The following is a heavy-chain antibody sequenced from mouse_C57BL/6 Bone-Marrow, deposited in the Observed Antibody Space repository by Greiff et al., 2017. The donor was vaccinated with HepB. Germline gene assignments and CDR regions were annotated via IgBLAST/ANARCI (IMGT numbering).Heavy chain of an antibody. CDR2: IYPRSGNT. V-gene: IGHV1-81*01. CDR3: SRGISYGSTIFDY. Sequence: VQLQQSGAELARPGASVKLSCKASGYTFTSYGISWVKQRTGQGLEWIGEIYPRSGNTYYNEKFKGKATLTADKSSSTSYMALRSLTSEDSAVYFCSRGISYGSTIFDYWGQGTTLTVSS. J-gene: IGHJ2*01. CDR1: GYTFTSYG. D-gene: IGHD1-1*01.